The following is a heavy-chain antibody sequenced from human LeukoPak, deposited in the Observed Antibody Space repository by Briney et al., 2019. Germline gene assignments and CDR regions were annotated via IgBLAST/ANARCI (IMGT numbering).Heavy chain of an antibody. V-gene: IGHV3-21*01. J-gene: IGHJ6*02. D-gene: IGHD3-22*01. CDR2: ISSSSSYI. CDR1: GFTFSSYS. Sequence: GGSLRLSCAAPGFTFSSYSMNWVRQAPGKGLEWVSAISSSSSYIYYADSVKGRFTISRDNAKNSLYLQMNSLRAEDTAVYYCARDYDSSGYYYVAYYYGMDVWGQGTTVTVSS. CDR3: ARDYDSSGYYYVAYYYGMDV.